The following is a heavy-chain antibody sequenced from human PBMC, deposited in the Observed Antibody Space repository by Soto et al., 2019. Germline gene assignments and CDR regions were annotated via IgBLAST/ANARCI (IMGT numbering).Heavy chain of an antibody. CDR3: ARETDFDYGDYVGIDY. Sequence: QVQLVQSGAEVKKPGSSVKVSRKASGGTFSSYTISWVRQAPGQGLEWMGRIIPILGIANYAQKFQGRVTITADKSTSTAYMELSSLRSEDTAVYYCARETDFDYGDYVGIDYWGQGTLVTVSS. CDR2: IIPILGIA. J-gene: IGHJ4*02. CDR1: GGTFSSYT. V-gene: IGHV1-69*08. D-gene: IGHD4-17*01.